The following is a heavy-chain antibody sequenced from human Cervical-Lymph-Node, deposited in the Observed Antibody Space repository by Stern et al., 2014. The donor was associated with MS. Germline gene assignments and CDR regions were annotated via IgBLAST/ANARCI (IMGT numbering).Heavy chain of an antibody. V-gene: IGHV3-53*01. D-gene: IGHD1-1*01. J-gene: IGHJ4*02. CDR2: RRKFGSS. CDR3: ARDTSSPERSDW. CDR1: GVTVSRDY. Sequence: EVQLVESGGGVIQPGGSLRLSCTASGVTVSRDYMTWVRQAPGQGLEWFAIRRKFGSSFDTDSVKGRFTISRDDSKNTVYLHMTSLRAEDTAMYYCARDTSSPERSDWWGQGTLVTFSS.